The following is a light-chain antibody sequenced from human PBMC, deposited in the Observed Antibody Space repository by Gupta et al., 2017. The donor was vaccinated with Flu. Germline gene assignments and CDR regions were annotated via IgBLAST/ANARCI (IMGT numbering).Light chain of an antibody. J-gene: IGKJ4*01. V-gene: IGKV1D-16*01. CDR1: QDIRTW. CDR3: QKDNRFPLT. Sequence: DIHMIQSPSSLSASVGDRVTITCRASQDIRTWLAWYQQKPEKAPKSLIYAASNLQSGVPSSFSGGGSGTDFTLTISSLQPEDFATYYCQKDNRFPLTFGGGTKVEIK. CDR2: AAS.